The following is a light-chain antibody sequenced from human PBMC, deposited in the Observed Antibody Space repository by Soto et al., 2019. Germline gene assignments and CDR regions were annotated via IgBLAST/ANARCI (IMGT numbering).Light chain of an antibody. J-gene: IGKJ4*01. CDR3: QQSYTSPIT. CDR2: ATS. Sequence: DIHMTQSPSSLSASVGDRVSITCRASQNIKKFLNWYQQRPGKAPSALIHATSTLQNGVSSRFSGSGSDTDFTLTITDLQPEDFATYFCQQSYTSPITFGGGTKVDIK. V-gene: IGKV1-39*01. CDR1: QNIKKF.